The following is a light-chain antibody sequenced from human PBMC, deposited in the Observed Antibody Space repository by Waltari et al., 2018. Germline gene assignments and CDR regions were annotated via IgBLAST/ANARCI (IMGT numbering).Light chain of an antibody. J-gene: IGKJ4*01. Sequence: EIILTQSPATLSLSPGDRATLSCRAIQSCGNSFSWYQQKPGQAPRLPIYNASTRPTGIPARFGGSGSGTDFTLTICSLEPEDFAVYFCLQRSNWPPTFGGGTTVEIK. V-gene: IGKV3-11*01. CDR3: LQRSNWPPT. CDR1: QSCGNS. CDR2: NAS.